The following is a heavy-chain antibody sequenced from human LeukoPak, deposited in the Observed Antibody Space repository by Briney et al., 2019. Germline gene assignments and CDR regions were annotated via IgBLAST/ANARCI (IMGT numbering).Heavy chain of an antibody. CDR2: ISAYNGNT. Sequence: ASVKVSCKASGYTFTSYGISWVRQAPGQGLEWMGWISAYNGNTNYAQKLQGRVTMTTDTSTSTAYMELRSLRSDDTAVYYCAMSMIMVRGVIFLGIDYWGQGTLVTVSS. CDR1: GYTFTSYG. D-gene: IGHD3-10*01. V-gene: IGHV1-18*01. CDR3: AMSMIMVRGVIFLGIDY. J-gene: IGHJ4*02.